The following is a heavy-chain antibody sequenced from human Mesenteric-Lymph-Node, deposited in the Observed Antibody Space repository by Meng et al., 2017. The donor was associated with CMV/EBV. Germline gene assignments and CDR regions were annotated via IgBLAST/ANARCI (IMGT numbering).Heavy chain of an antibody. CDR2: ISYSGST. D-gene: IGHD3-3*01. CDR3: ARANLQPLEYYGMDV. Sequence: SETLSLTCTVSGGSIGTYYWSWIRQPPGKGLEWIGYISYSGSTNYNPSLKSRVTISIDTSKNQFSLKLSSVTAADTGVYYCARANLQPLEYYGMDVWGQGTTVTVSS. V-gene: IGHV4-59*01. CDR1: GGSIGTYY. J-gene: IGHJ6*02.